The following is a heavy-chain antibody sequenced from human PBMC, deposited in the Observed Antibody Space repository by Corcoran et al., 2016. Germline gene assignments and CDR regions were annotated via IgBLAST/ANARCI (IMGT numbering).Heavy chain of an antibody. D-gene: IGHD3-3*01. J-gene: IGHJ6*02. Sequence: QVQLVQSGAEVKNPGASVKVSCKTSGYTFIDNWIHWVRQAPGQGLEWMGGIIPIFGTANYAQKFQGRVTITADKSTSTAYMELSSLRSEDTAVYYCASHTQGFWSGYDYYYYYGMDVWGQGTTVTVSS. CDR3: ASHTQGFWSGYDYYYYYGMDV. CDR2: IIPIFGTA. CDR1: GYTFIDNW. V-gene: IGHV1-69*06.